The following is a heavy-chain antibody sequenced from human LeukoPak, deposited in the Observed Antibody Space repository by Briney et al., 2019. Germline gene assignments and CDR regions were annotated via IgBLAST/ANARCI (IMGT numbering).Heavy chain of an antibody. J-gene: IGHJ4*02. V-gene: IGHV4-59*01. CDR1: GGSITSYY. Sequence: PSETLSLTCTVSGGSITSYYWNWIRQPPGKGLEWIGHIYYSGSTNYNPSLKSRVTISLDMSNKQFSLRLSSVTAADTAVYYCARRRYYDSTGYNPTYYFDYWGQGILVTVSS. CDR3: ARRRYYDSTGYNPTYYFDY. CDR2: IYYSGST. D-gene: IGHD3-22*01.